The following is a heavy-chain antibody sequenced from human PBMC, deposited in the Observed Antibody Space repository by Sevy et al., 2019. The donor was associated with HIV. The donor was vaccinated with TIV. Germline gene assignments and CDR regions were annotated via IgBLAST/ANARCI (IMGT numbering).Heavy chain of an antibody. CDR2: IKQDGSQK. CDR3: AREVWPGYY. D-gene: IGHD2-21*01. CDR1: GFTFSDYW. J-gene: IGHJ4*02. Sequence: GGSLRLSCAAFGFTFSDYWMGWVRQAPGKGLEWVASIKQDGSQKKYVDSVRGRFTISRDNAKNSLFLQIDSLRVDDTAMYYCAREVWPGYYWGQGTLVTVSS. V-gene: IGHV3-7*01.